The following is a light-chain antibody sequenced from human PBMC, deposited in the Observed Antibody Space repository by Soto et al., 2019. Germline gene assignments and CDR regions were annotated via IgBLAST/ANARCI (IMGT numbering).Light chain of an antibody. CDR3: QQYGSSPQT. J-gene: IGKJ1*01. CDR1: RSVSSD. V-gene: IGKV3-15*01. CDR2: GAS. Sequence: EIVMTQSPATLSVAPWERATLSCRASRSVSSDLAWYQQKPGQAPRLLIYGASTRASGVPARFSGSGSGTDFTLTISRLEPEDFAVYYCQQYGSSPQTFGQGTKVDIK.